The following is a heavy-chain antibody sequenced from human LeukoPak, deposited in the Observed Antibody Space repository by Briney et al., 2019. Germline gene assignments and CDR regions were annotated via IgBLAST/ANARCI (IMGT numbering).Heavy chain of an antibody. CDR2: IWYDGSNK. V-gene: IGHV3-33*06. D-gene: IGHD3-10*01. Sequence: PGRSLRLSCAASGFTFSSYGMHWVRQAPGKGLEWVAVIWYDGSNKFYADSVKGRFTISRDNSKNTLYLQMNSLRAEDTAVYYCAKNRPQLLWFGELFLFDYWGQGTLVTVSS. CDR1: GFTFSSYG. J-gene: IGHJ4*02. CDR3: AKNRPQLLWFGELFLFDY.